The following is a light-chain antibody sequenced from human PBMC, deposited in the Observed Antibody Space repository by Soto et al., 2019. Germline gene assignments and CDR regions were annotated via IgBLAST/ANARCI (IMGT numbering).Light chain of an antibody. CDR3: MQALQHPLS. Sequence: DIVMTQSPLSLPVTPGEPASISCRSSQSLLHSNGYNYLDWYLQKPGQSPQLLIYLGSNRASGVPDRFSGSGSGTDFTLKISRVEAEDVGVYYCMQALQHPLSFGGGTKVEIK. CDR1: QSLLHSNGYNY. J-gene: IGKJ4*01. V-gene: IGKV2-28*01. CDR2: LGS.